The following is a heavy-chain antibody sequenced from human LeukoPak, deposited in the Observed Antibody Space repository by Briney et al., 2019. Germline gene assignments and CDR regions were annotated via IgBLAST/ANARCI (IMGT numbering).Heavy chain of an antibody. D-gene: IGHD2-2*01. CDR1: GFTFSSYA. CDR3: ARALGYCSSTSCYDYYYYMDV. J-gene: IGHJ6*03. CDR2: IPDSGGST. V-gene: IGHV3-23*01. Sequence: GGSLRLSCAASGFTFSSYAMSWVRQAPGKGLEWVSTIPDSGGSTYYADSVKGRFTISRDNAKNSLYLQMNSLRAEDTAVYCCARALGYCSSTSCYDYYYYMDVWGKGTTVTVSS.